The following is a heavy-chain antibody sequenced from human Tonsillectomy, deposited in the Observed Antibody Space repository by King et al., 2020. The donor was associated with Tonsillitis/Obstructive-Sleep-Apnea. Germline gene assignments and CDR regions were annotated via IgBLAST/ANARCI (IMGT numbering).Heavy chain of an antibody. CDR1: GGSISSYY. Sequence: VQLQESGPGLVKPSETLSLTCTVSGGSISSYYWSWIRQPPGKGLECIGYIYYTGSTNYNPSLKSRVTISVDTSKNQFSLKLNSVTAADTAVYYCAREGLRDAFDIWGQGTMVTVSS. D-gene: IGHD5-12*01. CDR3: AREGLRDAFDI. CDR2: IYYTGST. V-gene: IGHV4-59*01. J-gene: IGHJ3*02.